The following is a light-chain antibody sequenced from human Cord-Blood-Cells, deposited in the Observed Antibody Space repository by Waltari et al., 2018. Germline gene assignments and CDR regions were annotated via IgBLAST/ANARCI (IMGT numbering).Light chain of an antibody. V-gene: IGKV1-9*01. CDR3: QQLNSYPLFT. J-gene: IGKJ3*01. CDR1: QGISSY. CDR2: AAS. Sequence: IQMTKSPYFLSASVGSRVTITCRASQGISSYLAWYQQKPGKAPKLLIYAASTLQSGVPSRFSGSGSGTEFTLTISSLQPEDFATYYCQQLNSYPLFTFGPGTKVDIK.